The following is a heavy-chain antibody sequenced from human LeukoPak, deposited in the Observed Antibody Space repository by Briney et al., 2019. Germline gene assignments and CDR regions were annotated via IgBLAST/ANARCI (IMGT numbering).Heavy chain of an antibody. CDR1: GYSFTTYW. CDR3: ARHLLTTYHYYYYYYMDV. CDR2: IYPGDSDT. V-gene: IGHV5-51*01. D-gene: IGHD4-11*01. Sequence: GESLKISCQGSGYSFTTYWIGWVRQMPGKGLEWMGIIYPGDSDTRYSPSFQGQVTISADKSISTAYLQWSSLKASDTAMYYCARHLLTTYHYYYYYYMDVWGKGTTVTVSS. J-gene: IGHJ6*03.